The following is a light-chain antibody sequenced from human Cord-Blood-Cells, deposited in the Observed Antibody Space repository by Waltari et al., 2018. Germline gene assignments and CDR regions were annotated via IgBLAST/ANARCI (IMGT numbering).Light chain of an antibody. Sequence: QSALTQPASVSGSPGQSITISCTGTSSDVGSYNLVSWYQQPPGKAPKLMIYEGSKRPSGVSNRFSGSKSGNTASLTIPGLQAEDEADYCCSYAGSSTFVVFGGGTKLTVL. CDR1: SSDVGSYNL. V-gene: IGLV2-23*03. CDR2: EGS. J-gene: IGLJ2*01. CDR3: CSYAGSSTFVV.